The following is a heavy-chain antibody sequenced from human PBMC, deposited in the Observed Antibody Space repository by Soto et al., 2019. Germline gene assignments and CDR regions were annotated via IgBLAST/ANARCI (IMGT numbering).Heavy chain of an antibody. Sequence: ASVKVSCKASGYTFTGYYMHWVRQAPGQGLEWMGWINPNSGGTNYAQKFQGWVTMTRDTSISTAYMELSRLRSDDTAVFYCARDPYEGYYYYGMDVWGQGTTVTVSS. CDR3: ARDPYEGYYYYGMDV. D-gene: IGHD5-12*01. V-gene: IGHV1-2*04. J-gene: IGHJ6*02. CDR1: GYTFTGYY. CDR2: INPNSGGT.